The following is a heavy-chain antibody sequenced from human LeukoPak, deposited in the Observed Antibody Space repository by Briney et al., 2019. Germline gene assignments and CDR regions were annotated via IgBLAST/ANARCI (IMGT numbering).Heavy chain of an antibody. D-gene: IGHD3-10*01. J-gene: IGHJ5*02. V-gene: IGHV4-30-4*01. Sequence: PSQTLSLTCTVSGGSISSGDYYWSWIRQPPGKGLGWIGYIYYSGSTYYNPSLKSRVTISVDTSKNQFSLKLSSVTAADTAVYYCARELTMVRGVKSTWFDPWGQGTLVTVSS. CDR1: GGSISSGDYY. CDR3: ARELTMVRGVKSTWFDP. CDR2: IYYSGST.